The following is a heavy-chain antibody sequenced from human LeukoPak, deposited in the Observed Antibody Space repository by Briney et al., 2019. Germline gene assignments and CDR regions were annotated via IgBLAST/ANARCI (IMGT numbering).Heavy chain of an antibody. D-gene: IGHD6-19*01. CDR2: ISGSGGST. CDR3: AKEYRAVASY. J-gene: IGHJ4*02. V-gene: IGHV3-23*01. Sequence: GGSLRLSCAASGVTFSGYGMHWVRQAPGEGLGCVSAISGSGGSTYYADSVKGRFTISRDNSKNTLYLQMNSLRDEDTDVYYCAKEYRAVASYWGQGTLVTVSS. CDR1: GVTFSGYG.